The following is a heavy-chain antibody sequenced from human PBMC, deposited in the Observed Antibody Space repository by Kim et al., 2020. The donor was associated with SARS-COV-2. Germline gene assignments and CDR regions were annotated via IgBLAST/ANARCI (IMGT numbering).Heavy chain of an antibody. V-gene: IGHV1-69*01. D-gene: IGHD3-10*01. J-gene: IGHJ5*02. CDR3: ARGLWFGELMWFDP. Sequence: AQKFQGRVTITADESTSTAYMELSSLRSEDTAVYYCARGLWFGELMWFDPWGQGTLVTVSS.